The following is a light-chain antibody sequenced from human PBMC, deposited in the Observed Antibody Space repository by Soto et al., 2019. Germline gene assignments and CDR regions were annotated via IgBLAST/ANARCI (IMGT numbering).Light chain of an antibody. CDR3: QQIYSTPLT. J-gene: IGKJ4*01. CDR1: QSLSSY. Sequence: DIQMTQSPSSLSASVGDRVTITCRASQSLSSYLNWYQQKPGKAPNLLIYAASSLQSGVPSRFSGSGSGKDFTLTINSLQPEDFATYYCQQIYSTPLTFGGGTKVDIK. CDR2: AAS. V-gene: IGKV1-39*01.